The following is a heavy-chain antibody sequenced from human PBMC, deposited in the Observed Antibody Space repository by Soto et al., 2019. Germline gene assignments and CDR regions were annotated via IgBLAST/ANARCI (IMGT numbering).Heavy chain of an antibody. J-gene: IGHJ4*02. CDR3: ARLSTLAGRRDLAC. V-gene: IGHV3-7*01. CDR2: MNQDGSES. Sequence: EVQLVESGGGLVQPGGSLRLSCAASGFSLSSYWMSWVRQAPGKGLEWVANMNQDGSESDYVGSVKGRFTFTRDNAKNSLYLQMNSLRAEDTAVYYCARLSTLAGRRDLACWGQGTLVTVSS. CDR1: GFSLSSYW.